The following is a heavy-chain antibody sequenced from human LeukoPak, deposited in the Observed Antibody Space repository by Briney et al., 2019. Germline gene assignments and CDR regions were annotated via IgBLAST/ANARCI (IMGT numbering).Heavy chain of an antibody. CDR2: IKLDGNEK. D-gene: IGHD3-22*01. J-gene: IGHJ4*02. V-gene: IGHV3-7*01. CDR3: ARDLYRIVVVPHYFDY. CDR1: GFTFSSYW. Sequence: PGGSLRLSCAASGFTFSSYWMNWVRQAPGKGLEWVANIKLDGNEKYYVDSVKGRFTISRDNAKNSLYLQMNSLRAEDTAVYYCARDLYRIVVVPHYFDYWGQGTLVTVSS.